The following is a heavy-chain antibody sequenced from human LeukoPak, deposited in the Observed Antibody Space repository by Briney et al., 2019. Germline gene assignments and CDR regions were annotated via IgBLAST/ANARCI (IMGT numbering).Heavy chain of an antibody. CDR1: GYTFTGYY. Sequence: ASVKVSCKASGYTFTGYYMHWVRQAPGQGLEWMGWINPNSGGTNYAQKFQGWVTMTRDTSISTAYMEVSRLRSDDTAVYYCARDYNGYDDYRKWDYWGQGTLVTVSS. J-gene: IGHJ4*02. CDR2: INPNSGGT. D-gene: IGHD5-12*01. V-gene: IGHV1-2*04. CDR3: ARDYNGYDDYRKWDY.